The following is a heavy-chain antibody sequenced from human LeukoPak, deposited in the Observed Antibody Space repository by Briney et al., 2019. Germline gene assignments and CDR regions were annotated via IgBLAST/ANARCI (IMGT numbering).Heavy chain of an antibody. V-gene: IGHV2-5*01. D-gene: IGHD3-3*01. CDR1: GFSLSTSGVG. CDR2: IYWNDDK. CDR3: AHSKANYDFWSGYYCNYFDY. Sequence: SGPTLVNPTQTLTLTCTFSGFSLSTSGVGVGWIRQSPGKALEWLALIYWNDDKRYSPSLKSRLTITKDTSKNQVVLTMTNMDPVDTATYYCAHSKANYDFWSGYYCNYFDYWGQGTLVTVSS. J-gene: IGHJ4*02.